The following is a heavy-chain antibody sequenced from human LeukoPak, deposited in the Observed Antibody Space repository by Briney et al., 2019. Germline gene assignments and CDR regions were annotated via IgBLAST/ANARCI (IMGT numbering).Heavy chain of an antibody. CDR3: ARDIGDY. V-gene: IGHV1-2*02. D-gene: IGHD2-15*01. CDR2: INPITGGT. Sequence: ASVKVSCKASGYTFTGFYLHWVRQAPGQGLEWMGWINPITGGTKYAQRFQGRVTMTRDTSISTAYMELSRLRSDDTAVYYCARDIGDYWGQGTLVTVSS. CDR1: GYTFTGFY. J-gene: IGHJ4*02.